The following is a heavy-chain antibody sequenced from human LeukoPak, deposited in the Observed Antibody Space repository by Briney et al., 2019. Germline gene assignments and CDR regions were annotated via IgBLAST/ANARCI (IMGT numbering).Heavy chain of an antibody. CDR1: GFTFDDYA. Sequence: PGRSLRLSCAASGFTFDDYAMHWVRQAPGKGLEWVSGISWNSVSIGYADSVKGRFTISRDNAKNSPYLHMNSLRAEDMALYYCAKDRHYSMKNTFDIWGQGTMVTVSS. D-gene: IGHD1-26*01. CDR3: AKDRHYSMKNTFDI. CDR2: ISWNSVSI. V-gene: IGHV3-9*03. J-gene: IGHJ3*02.